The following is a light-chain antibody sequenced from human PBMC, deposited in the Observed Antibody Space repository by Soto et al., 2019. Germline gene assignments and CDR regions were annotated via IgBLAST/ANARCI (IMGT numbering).Light chain of an antibody. CDR1: QSISDW. CDR2: DAS. CDR3: HQYNSYWT. V-gene: IGKV1-5*01. J-gene: IGKJ1*01. Sequence: DIQMTQSPSTLSASVGDRVTITCRASQSISDWLAWYQQKPGKAPNLLIFDASSLKSGIPSRFSGSGSGTEFTLSISSLQPDDFATYYCHQYNSYWTFGQGTKVDIK.